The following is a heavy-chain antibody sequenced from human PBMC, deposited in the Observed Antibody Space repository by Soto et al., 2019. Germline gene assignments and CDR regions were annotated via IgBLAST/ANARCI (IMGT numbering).Heavy chain of an antibody. D-gene: IGHD1-1*01. CDR1: GYTFISYG. CDR3: ARDRRTTAYYYYGMDV. Sequence: ASVKVSCNASGYTFISYGISWVRQAPGQGLEWMGWISAYNANTNYAQKLQGRVTMTTDTSTSTAYMELRSLRSDDTAVYYCARDRRTTAYYYYGMDVWGQGTTVTVSS. J-gene: IGHJ6*02. V-gene: IGHV1-18*04. CDR2: ISAYNANT.